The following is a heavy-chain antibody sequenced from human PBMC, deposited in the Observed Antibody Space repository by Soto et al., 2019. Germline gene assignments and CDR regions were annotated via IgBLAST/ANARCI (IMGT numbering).Heavy chain of an antibody. V-gene: IGHV1-3*01. Sequence: ASVKVSCKASGYSFITYAMHWVRQAPGQGLEWMGRINRNNANTKFAQEFQDRVTITRDTSASTVYMELSSLRSEDTAVYFCASEDYDDYYFDNWGQGTLVTVSS. CDR1: GYSFITYA. D-gene: IGHD4-17*01. CDR3: ASEDYDDYYFDN. J-gene: IGHJ4*02. CDR2: INRNNANT.